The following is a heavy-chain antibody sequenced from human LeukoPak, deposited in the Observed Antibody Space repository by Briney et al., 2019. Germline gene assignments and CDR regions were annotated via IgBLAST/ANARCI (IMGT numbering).Heavy chain of an antibody. CDR3: ARDPAEIAAAGIEADLDY. D-gene: IGHD6-13*01. J-gene: IGHJ4*02. CDR2: ISSSSSYI. V-gene: IGHV3-21*01. CDR1: GFTFSSYS. Sequence: PGGSLRLSCAASGFTFSSYSMNWVRQAPGKGLEWVSSISSSSSYIYYADSVKGRFTISRDNAKNSLYLQMNSLRAEDTAVYYCARDPAEIAAAGIEADLDYWGQGTLVTVSS.